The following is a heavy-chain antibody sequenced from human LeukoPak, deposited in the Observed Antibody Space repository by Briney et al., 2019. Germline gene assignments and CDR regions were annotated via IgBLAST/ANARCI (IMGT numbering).Heavy chain of an antibody. Sequence: GGSLRLSCAASRFTFSNYAMCWVRQAPGKGLEWVSAISKSGSTYYADSVKGRFTISRDNSRNTLYLQMDSPRADDTAVYYCAKAWTGFGGDVWGQGTTVTVSS. CDR1: RFTFSNYA. CDR3: AKAWTGFGGDV. CDR2: ISKSGST. D-gene: IGHD3-3*01. V-gene: IGHV3-23*01. J-gene: IGHJ6*02.